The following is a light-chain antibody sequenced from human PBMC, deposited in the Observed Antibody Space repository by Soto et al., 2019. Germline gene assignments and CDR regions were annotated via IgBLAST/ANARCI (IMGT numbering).Light chain of an antibody. V-gene: IGLV2-23*01. CDR3: CSYAGSSTLDV. CDR1: SSDVGSYNL. CDR2: EGS. J-gene: IGLJ1*01. Sequence: QSALTQPASVSESPGQSITISCTGNSSDVGSYNLVSWYQQHPGKAPKLMIYEGSKRPSGVSNRFSGSKSGNTASLTISGLQAEDEADYYCCSYAGSSTLDVFGTGTKLTVL.